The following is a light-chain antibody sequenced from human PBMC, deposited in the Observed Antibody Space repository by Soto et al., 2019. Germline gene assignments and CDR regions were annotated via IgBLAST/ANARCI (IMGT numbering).Light chain of an antibody. Sequence: DLEMTQSPSTLSASEGDRVTITCRASQSISSRLARYQQKPGKAPKLLIYKASSLESGVPSRCSGSGSGTEFTLTISSLQPDAFATYYCQQYTSYSSITFGQGTRLEIK. V-gene: IGKV1-5*03. J-gene: IGKJ5*01. CDR1: QSISSR. CDR2: KAS. CDR3: QQYTSYSSIT.